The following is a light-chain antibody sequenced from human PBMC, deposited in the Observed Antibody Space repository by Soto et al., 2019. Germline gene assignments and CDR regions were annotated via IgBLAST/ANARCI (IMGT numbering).Light chain of an antibody. CDR2: GNN. CDR3: RSYDNSLSAWV. J-gene: IGLJ3*02. CDR1: RPNIGAGYD. Sequence: QSVLTQPPSVSGAPGQRVTISCTGSRPNIGAGYDVHWYQQLPGTAPKLLIYGNNNRPSGVPDRFSGSKSGTSASLAITGLQAEDEADYYCRSYDNSLSAWVFGGGTKLTVL. V-gene: IGLV1-40*01.